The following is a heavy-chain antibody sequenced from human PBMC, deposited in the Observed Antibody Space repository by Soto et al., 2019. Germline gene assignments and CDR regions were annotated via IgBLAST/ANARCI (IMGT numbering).Heavy chain of an antibody. V-gene: IGHV3-7*03. CDR3: AGARIEY. Sequence: EVQLVESGGGLVQPGGSLRLSCAVSGFIFSDYWMTWVRQAPGKGLEWVATISPEGSEKYYVDSLKGRFTISRDNAKNSLYLQMISLRAEDTALYYCAGARIEYWGRGTLITVSS. J-gene: IGHJ4*02. CDR1: GFIFSDYW. CDR2: ISPEGSEK.